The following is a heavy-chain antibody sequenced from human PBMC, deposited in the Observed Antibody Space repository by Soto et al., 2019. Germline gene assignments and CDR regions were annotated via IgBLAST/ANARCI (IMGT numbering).Heavy chain of an antibody. V-gene: IGHV5-51*01. CDR1: GYSFTTYW. CDR3: ARAGPAADYFDY. Sequence: PGESLKISWEGSGYSFTTYWIAWVRQMPGKGLEWMGIIYPGDSDTRYSPSFQGQVTISADKSISTAFLQWSSLKPSDTAMYYCARAGPAADYFDYWGQGTLVTVSS. CDR2: IYPGDSDT. D-gene: IGHD2-2*01. J-gene: IGHJ4*02.